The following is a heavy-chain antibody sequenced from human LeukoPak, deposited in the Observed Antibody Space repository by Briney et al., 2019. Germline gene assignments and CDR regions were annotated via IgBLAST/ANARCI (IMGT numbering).Heavy chain of an antibody. CDR3: AKVPTVTTFYYYMDV. CDR1: GFTFSSYA. V-gene: IGHV3-23*01. CDR2: ISGSGGST. D-gene: IGHD4-17*01. J-gene: IGHJ6*03. Sequence: PGGSLRLSCAASGFTFSSYAMSWVRQAPGKGLEWVSAISGSGGSTYYADSVKGRFTISRDNSKNTLYLQMNSLRAEDTAVYYCAKVPTVTTFYYYMDVWGKGTTVTVSS.